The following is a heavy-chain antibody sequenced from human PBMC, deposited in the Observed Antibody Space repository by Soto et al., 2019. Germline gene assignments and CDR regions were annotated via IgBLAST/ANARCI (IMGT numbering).Heavy chain of an antibody. CDR3: ARDYGGNSPPGY. CDR1: GYTFTSYY. Sequence: QVQLVQSGAEVKKPGASVKVSCKASGYTFTSYYMHWVRQAPGQGLEWMGIINPSGGSTSYAQKFRGRFTMTRDTSTSSVYMELSSLGSEDTAVYYCARDYGGNSPPGYWGQGTLVTVSS. J-gene: IGHJ4*02. CDR2: INPSGGST. D-gene: IGHD4-17*01. V-gene: IGHV1-46*01.